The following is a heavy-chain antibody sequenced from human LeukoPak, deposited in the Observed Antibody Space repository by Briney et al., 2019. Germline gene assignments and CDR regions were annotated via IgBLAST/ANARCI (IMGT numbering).Heavy chain of an antibody. J-gene: IGHJ4*02. CDR2: ITWNGDSP. CDR1: GFTFDDYG. D-gene: IGHD6-19*01. Sequence: PGGSLRLSCAASGFTFDDYGMSWVRQAPGKGLEWVSGITWNGDSPGYADSVKGRFTISRDNAKNSLYLQMNSLRAEDTALYHSARWSSIKVAATENYWGQGTLVTVSS. CDR3: ARWSSIKVAATENY. V-gene: IGHV3-20*01.